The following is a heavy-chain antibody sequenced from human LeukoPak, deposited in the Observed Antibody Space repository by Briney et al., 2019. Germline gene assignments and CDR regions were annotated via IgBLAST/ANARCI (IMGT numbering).Heavy chain of an antibody. CDR3: ARQNDFRLDY. V-gene: IGHV5-51*01. Sequence: GESLKISCKGSGYTFSSYWIGWVRQMPGKGLEWMGIIYPGDSDTRYSPSWQGQVTISVDTSIGTAYLQWSSLKASDTAIYYCARQNDFRLDYWGQGTLVTVSS. CDR1: GYTFSSYW. CDR2: IYPGDSDT. J-gene: IGHJ4*02. D-gene: IGHD3-3*01.